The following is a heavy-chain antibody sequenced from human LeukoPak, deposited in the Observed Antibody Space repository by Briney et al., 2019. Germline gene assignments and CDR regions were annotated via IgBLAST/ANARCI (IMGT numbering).Heavy chain of an antibody. CDR3: ARHIVGEQNFDY. Sequence: GGSLRLSCGASGFTFSSYWMSWFRQAPGGGLEWVASIKDDGTARYYVDSLAGRFTISRDNAENSLYLQMDSLRAEDTAVYYCARHIVGEQNFDYWGQGTLVTVSS. V-gene: IGHV3-7*01. J-gene: IGHJ4*02. CDR2: IKDDGTAR. CDR1: GFTFSSYW. D-gene: IGHD3-16*02.